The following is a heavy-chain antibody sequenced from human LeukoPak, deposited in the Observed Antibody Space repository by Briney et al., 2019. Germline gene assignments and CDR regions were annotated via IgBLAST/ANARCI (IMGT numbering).Heavy chain of an antibody. Sequence: ASVTVSCTASGGTFSSYAISWVRQAPGQGLEWMGGIIPIFGTANYAQKFQGRATITADESTSTAYMELSSLRSEDTAVYYCASNYDSSGYYSLRLAFDIWGQGTMVTVSS. CDR2: IIPIFGTA. CDR3: ASNYDSSGYYSLRLAFDI. D-gene: IGHD3-22*01. V-gene: IGHV1-69*13. CDR1: GGTFSSYA. J-gene: IGHJ3*02.